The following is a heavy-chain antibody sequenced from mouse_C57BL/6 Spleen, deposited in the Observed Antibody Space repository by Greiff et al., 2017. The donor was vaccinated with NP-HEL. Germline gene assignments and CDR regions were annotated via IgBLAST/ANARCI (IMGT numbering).Heavy chain of an antibody. CDR3: ARGRTGIDY. CDR1: GYTFTSYT. J-gene: IGHJ2*01. Sequence: QVQLQQSGAELARPGASVKMSCKASGYTFTSYTMHWVKQRPGQGLEWIGYINPSSGYTKYNQKFKDKATLTADKSSSTAYMQLSSLTSEDSTVDYCARGRTGIDYWGQGTTLTVSS. V-gene: IGHV1-4*01. D-gene: IGHD4-1*01. CDR2: INPSSGYT.